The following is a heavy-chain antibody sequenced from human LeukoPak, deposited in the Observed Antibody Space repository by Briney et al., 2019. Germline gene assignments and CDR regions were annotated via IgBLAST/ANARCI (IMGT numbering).Heavy chain of an antibody. CDR2: ISGNGGST. V-gene: IGHV3-23*01. D-gene: IGHD5-18*01. CDR1: GFTFRNHV. J-gene: IGHJ4*02. Sequence: PGGSLRLSCAASGFTFRNHVMSWVRQAPGKGLEWVSGISGNGGSTYYAGSVKGRFTISRDNSKNTLYLRMNSLRAEDTAVYYCAEDAYSYAKPYYFDYWGQGTLVTVSS. CDR3: AEDAYSYAKPYYFDY.